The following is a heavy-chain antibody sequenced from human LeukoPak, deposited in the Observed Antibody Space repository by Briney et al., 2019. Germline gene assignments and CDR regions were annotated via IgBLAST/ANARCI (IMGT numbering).Heavy chain of an antibody. Sequence: PGGSLRLFCAASGFTFSSYAMSWVRQAPGKGLEWVSAISGSGGSTYYADSVKGRFTISRDNSKNTLYLQMNSLRAEGTAVYYCAKDLKRSYCSSTSCYTWFDYWGQGTLVAVSS. CDR2: ISGSGGST. J-gene: IGHJ4*02. CDR1: GFTFSSYA. V-gene: IGHV3-23*01. CDR3: AKDLKRSYCSSTSCYTWFDY. D-gene: IGHD2-2*02.